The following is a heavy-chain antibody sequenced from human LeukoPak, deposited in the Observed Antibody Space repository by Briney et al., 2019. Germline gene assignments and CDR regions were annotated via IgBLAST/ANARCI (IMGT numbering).Heavy chain of an antibody. Sequence: GGALRLSCAASGFTFSSYGMSWVRQAPGKGLEWVSYISSSGSTIYYADSVKGRFTISRDNAKNSLYLQMNSLRAEDTAVYYCAELGITMIGGVWGKGTTVTISS. CDR1: GFTFSSYG. CDR3: AELGITMIGGV. J-gene: IGHJ6*04. CDR2: ISSSGSTI. D-gene: IGHD3-10*02. V-gene: IGHV3-48*04.